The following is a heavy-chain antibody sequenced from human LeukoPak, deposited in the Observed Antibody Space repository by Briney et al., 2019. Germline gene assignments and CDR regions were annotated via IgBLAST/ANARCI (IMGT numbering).Heavy chain of an antibody. CDR2: INPSGGST. CDR3: ARDLSPAIAAAGTY. V-gene: IGHV1-46*01. J-gene: IGHJ4*02. CDR1: GYTFTSYY. Sequence: ASVKVSCKASGYTFTSYYMHWVRQAPGQGLEWMGIINPSGGSTRYAQKFQGRVTMTRDMSTSIVYMELSSLRSEDTAVYYCARDLSPAIAAAGTYWGQGTLVTVSS. D-gene: IGHD6-13*01.